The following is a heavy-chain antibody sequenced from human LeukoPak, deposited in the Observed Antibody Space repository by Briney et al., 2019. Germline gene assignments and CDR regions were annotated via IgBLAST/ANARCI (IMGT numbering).Heavy chain of an antibody. J-gene: IGHJ4*02. CDR3: APDRSYFIFDY. V-gene: IGHV4-38-2*01. D-gene: IGHD3-10*01. CDR2: MHHSGST. Sequence: SETLSLTCAVSDFSICSGYHWGWARQPPGKGLGGIGSMHHSGSTYYNPSLKSRVTMSTDTSKSQFSLKPGSVTAADTALYYCAPDRSYFIFDYWGQGTLVTVSS. CDR1: DFSICSGYH.